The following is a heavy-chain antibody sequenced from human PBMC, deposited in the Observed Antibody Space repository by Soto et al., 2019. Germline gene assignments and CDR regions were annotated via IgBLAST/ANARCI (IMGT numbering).Heavy chain of an antibody. CDR2: IYPGDSDT. CDR3: ACNSMTRVIIYRCYYYGMVG. V-gene: IGHV5-51*01. Sequence: ESLKISCKGSGYSFTSYWIGWVRQMPGKGLEWMGIIYPGDSDTRYSPSFQGQVTISADKSISTAYLQWSSLKASDTAMYYCACNSMTRVIIYRCYYYGMVGWGQAPTVTVAS. CDR1: GYSFTSYW. D-gene: IGHD3-10*01. J-gene: IGHJ6*02.